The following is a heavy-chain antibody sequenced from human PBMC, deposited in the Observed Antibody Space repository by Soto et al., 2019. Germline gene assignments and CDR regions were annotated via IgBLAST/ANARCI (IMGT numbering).Heavy chain of an antibody. V-gene: IGHV1-18*04. CDR3: AMDYGDRPEYFKH. Sequence: QVHLVQSGPDLKRPGASMKVSCKASGYTFTSYGISWVRQAPGQGLEWMAWISPLKGRTQYSQKAQGRVTLSTDTSSNTDYMEMTTLRVDDTAVYYCAMDYGDRPEYFKHWGQGTLVTVS. D-gene: IGHD4-17*01. J-gene: IGHJ1*01. CDR2: ISPLKGRT. CDR1: GYTFTSYG.